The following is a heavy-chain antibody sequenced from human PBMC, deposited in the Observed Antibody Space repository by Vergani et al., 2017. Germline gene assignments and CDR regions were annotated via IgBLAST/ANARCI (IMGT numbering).Heavy chain of an antibody. CDR2: INHSGST. Sequence: QVQLQQWGAGLLKPSETLSLTCAVYGGSFSGYYWSWIRQPPGKGLEGIGEINHSGSTNYNPSLKSRVTISVDTSKNQFSLKLSSVTAADTAVYYCARGVYYWNYFDYWGQGTLVTVSS. CDR1: GGSFSGYY. D-gene: IGHD1-20*01. CDR3: ARGVYYWNYFDY. J-gene: IGHJ4*02. V-gene: IGHV4-34*01.